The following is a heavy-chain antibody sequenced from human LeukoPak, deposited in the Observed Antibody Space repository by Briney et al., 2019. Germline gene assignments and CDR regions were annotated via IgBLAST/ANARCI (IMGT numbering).Heavy chain of an antibody. J-gene: IGHJ4*02. CDR3: ARAITYYDFWSGYSLDY. D-gene: IGHD3-3*01. V-gene: IGHV4-34*01. CDR2: INHSGST. CDR1: GGSFSGYY. Sequence: SETLSLTCAVYGGSFSGYYWSWIRQPPGKGLEWIGEINHSGSTNYNPSLKSRVTISVGTSKNQFSLKLSSVTAADTAVYYCARAITYYDFWSGYSLDYWGQGTLVTVSS.